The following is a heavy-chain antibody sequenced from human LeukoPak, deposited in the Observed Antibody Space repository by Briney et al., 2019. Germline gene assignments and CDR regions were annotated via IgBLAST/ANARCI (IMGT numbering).Heavy chain of an antibody. Sequence: GVLRLCCAAAGFIISSFGISWVRQAAGKGLELVSVVIGRGNTKYYADSVQGQFTISRDNSKNTLYLQMNGLRADATAVYSCAKAGPNYFDYWGQGTLVTVSS. CDR3: AKAGPNYFDY. V-gene: IGHV3-23*01. J-gene: IGHJ4*02. CDR2: VIGRGNTK. D-gene: IGHD7-27*01. CDR1: GFIISSFG.